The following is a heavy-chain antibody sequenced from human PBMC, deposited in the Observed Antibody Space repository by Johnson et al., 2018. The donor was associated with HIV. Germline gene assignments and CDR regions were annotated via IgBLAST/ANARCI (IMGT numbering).Heavy chain of an antibody. CDR1: GFTFSSYG. V-gene: IGHV3-48*03. CDR2: ISSSGSTI. Sequence: VQLVESGGGVVQPGGSLRLSCAASGFTFSSYGIHWVRQAPGKGLEWVSYISSSGSTIYYADSVKGRFTISRDNAKNSLYLQMNSLRAEDTAVYYCAKEDEWLRLGSAFDIWGHGTMVTVSS. D-gene: IGHD5-12*01. CDR3: AKEDEWLRLGSAFDI. J-gene: IGHJ3*02.